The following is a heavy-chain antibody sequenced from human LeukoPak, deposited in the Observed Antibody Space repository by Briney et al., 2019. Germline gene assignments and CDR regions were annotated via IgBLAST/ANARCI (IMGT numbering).Heavy chain of an antibody. V-gene: IGHV1-46*01. CDR1: GYTFTGYY. CDR3: ARAGAHGDLPSYFDY. D-gene: IGHD4-17*01. J-gene: IGHJ4*02. CDR2: INPSGGST. Sequence: GASVKVSCKASGYTFTGYYMHWVRQAPGQGLEWMGIINPSGGSTSYAQKFQGRVTMTRDTSTSTVYMELSSLRSEDTAVYYCARAGAHGDLPSYFDYWGQGTLVTVSS.